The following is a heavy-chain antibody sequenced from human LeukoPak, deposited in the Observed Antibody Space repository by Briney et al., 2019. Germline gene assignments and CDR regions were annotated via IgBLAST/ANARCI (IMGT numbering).Heavy chain of an antibody. V-gene: IGHV4-4*07. Sequence: SETLSLTCTVSGGSISSYYWNWIRQPAGKGLEWIGRIYTSGSTNYNPSLKSRVTISIDKSKNQFSLKLSSVTAADTAVYYCAREGSKVIDAFDIWAQGTMVTVSS. CDR1: GGSISSYY. CDR3: AREGSKVIDAFDI. J-gene: IGHJ3*02. D-gene: IGHD3-16*02. CDR2: IYTSGST.